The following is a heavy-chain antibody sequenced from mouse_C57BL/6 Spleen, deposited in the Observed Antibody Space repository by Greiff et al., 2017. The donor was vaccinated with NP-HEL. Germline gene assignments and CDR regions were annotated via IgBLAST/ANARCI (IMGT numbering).Heavy chain of an antibody. CDR2: INPSNGGT. CDR3: ARTGGVYYGNYDY. Sequence: QVQLKQPGPELVKPGASVKLSCKASGYTFTSYWMHWVKQRPGQGLEWIGNINPSNGGTNYNEKFKSKATLTVDKSSSTAYMQLSSLTSEDSAVYYCARTGGVYYGNYDYWGQGTTLTVSS. D-gene: IGHD2-1*01. CDR1: GYTFTSYW. V-gene: IGHV1-53*01. J-gene: IGHJ2*01.